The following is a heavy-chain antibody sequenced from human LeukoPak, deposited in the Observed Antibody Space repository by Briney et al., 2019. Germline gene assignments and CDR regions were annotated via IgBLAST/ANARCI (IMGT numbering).Heavy chain of an antibody. CDR1: GGSISSGGYY. Sequence: SQTLSLTCTVSGGSISSGGYYWSWLRQHPGKGLEWIGYIYYSGSTYYNPSLKSRVTISVDTSKNQFSLKLSSVTAADTAVYYCATGEYQLLFRYYNYYMDVWGKGTTVTVSS. CDR2: IYYSGST. D-gene: IGHD2-2*01. CDR3: ATGEYQLLFRYYNYYMDV. V-gene: IGHV4-31*03. J-gene: IGHJ6*03.